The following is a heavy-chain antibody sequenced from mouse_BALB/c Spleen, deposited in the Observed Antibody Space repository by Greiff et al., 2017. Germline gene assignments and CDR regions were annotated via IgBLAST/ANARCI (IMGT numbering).Heavy chain of an antibody. J-gene: IGHJ4*01. CDR3: AREGLAYYGNYYAMDY. Sequence: EVKLVESGGGLVKLGGSLKLSCAASGFTFSSYYMSWVRQTPEKRLELVAAINSNGGSTYYPDTVKGRFTISRDNAKNTLYLQMSSLKSEDTALYYCAREGLAYYGNYYAMDYWGQGTSVTVSS. V-gene: IGHV5-6-2*01. D-gene: IGHD1-1*02. CDR1: GFTFSSYY. CDR2: INSNGGST.